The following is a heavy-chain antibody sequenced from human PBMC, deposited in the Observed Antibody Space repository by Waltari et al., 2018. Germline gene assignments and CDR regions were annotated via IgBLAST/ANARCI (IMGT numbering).Heavy chain of an antibody. CDR2: IDTSGST. Sequence: QVQLQESGPGLVKPSQTLSLTCPVSGGSISSVRYYWSWIRQPAGKALEWIGRIDTSGSTNYNPSLKSRVTISVDTSKNQFSLKLSSVTAADTAVYYCARGGVPYYYYGMDVWGQGTTVTVSS. J-gene: IGHJ6*02. V-gene: IGHV4-61*02. D-gene: IGHD3-16*01. CDR3: ARGGVPYYYYGMDV. CDR1: GGSISSVRYY.